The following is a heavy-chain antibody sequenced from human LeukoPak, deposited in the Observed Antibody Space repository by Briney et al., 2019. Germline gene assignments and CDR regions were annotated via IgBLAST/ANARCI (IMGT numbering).Heavy chain of an antibody. Sequence: ASVKVSSKASGYTFTGYYMHWVRQAPGQGLEWMGWINPNSGGTNYAQKFQGRVTMTRDTSISTAYMELSRLRSDDTALYYCARKYDILTGFDNWFAPWGQGTLVTVSS. CDR2: INPNSGGT. CDR1: GYTFTGYY. CDR3: ARKYDILTGFDNWFAP. D-gene: IGHD3-9*01. V-gene: IGHV1-2*02. J-gene: IGHJ5*02.